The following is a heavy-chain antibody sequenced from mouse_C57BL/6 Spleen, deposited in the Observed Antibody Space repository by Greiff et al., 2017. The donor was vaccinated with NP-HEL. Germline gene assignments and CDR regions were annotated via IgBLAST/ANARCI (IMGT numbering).Heavy chain of an antibody. CDR3: TTPFITTVVADY. J-gene: IGHJ2*01. CDR2: IDPEDGDT. V-gene: IGHV14-1*01. CDR1: GFNIKDYY. D-gene: IGHD1-1*01. Sequence: VQLQQSGAELVRPGASVKLSCTASGFNIKDYYMHWVKQRPEQGLEWIGRIDPEDGDTEYAPKFQGKANMTTDTSSNTSYLQLRSLTSEDTAVYYCTTPFITTVVADYWGQGTTLTVSS.